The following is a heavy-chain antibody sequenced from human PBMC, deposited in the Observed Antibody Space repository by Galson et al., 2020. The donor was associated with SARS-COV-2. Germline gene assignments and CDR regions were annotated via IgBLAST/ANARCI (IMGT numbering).Heavy chain of an antibody. J-gene: IGHJ4*02. CDR2: LKQDGSAK. CDR1: GFTFSSYW. CDR3: ARGPDPGIAAAADY. D-gene: IGHD6-13*01. V-gene: IGHV3-7*01. Sequence: GGSLRLSCAASGFTFSSYWMSWVRQAPGKGLEWVANLKQDGSAKYYADSVKGRFTTSRDNAKNSLYLQMNSLRAEDTAVYYCARGPDPGIAAAADYWGQGTLVTVSS.